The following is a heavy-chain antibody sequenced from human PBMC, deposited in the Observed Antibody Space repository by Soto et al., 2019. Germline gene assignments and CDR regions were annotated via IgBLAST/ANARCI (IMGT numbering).Heavy chain of an antibody. D-gene: IGHD6-19*01. CDR3: ARRHSSGWYCFDY. CDR1: GFSLSNARMG. V-gene: IGHV2-26*01. J-gene: IGHJ4*02. Sequence: QVTLKESGPVLVKPTETLTLTCTVSGFSLSNARMGVSWIRQPPGKALEWLAHIFSNDEKSYSTSLKSRLTISKDTSKSQVVLTMTNMDPVDTATYYCARRHSSGWYCFDYWGQGTLVTVSS. CDR2: IFSNDEK.